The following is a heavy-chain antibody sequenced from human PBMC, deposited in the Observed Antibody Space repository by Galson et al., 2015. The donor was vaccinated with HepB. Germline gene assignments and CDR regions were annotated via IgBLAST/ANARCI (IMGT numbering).Heavy chain of an antibody. CDR2: IYDGGSI. J-gene: IGHJ5*01. CDR1: GFTVGASY. D-gene: IGHD4-23*01. CDR3: ARAGHYGGKGNWFDS. Sequence: SLRLSCAASGFTVGASYMSRVRQAPGKGLEWVSVIYDGGSIYYADFAKGRFSISRDNSKNTLYLQMSGLRAEDTAVYYCARAGHYGGKGNWFDSWGQGTLVTVSS. V-gene: IGHV3-66*02.